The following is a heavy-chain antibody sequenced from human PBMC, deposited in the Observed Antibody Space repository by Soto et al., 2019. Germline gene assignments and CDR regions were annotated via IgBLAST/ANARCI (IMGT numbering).Heavy chain of an antibody. Sequence: EVQLVESGGGLVQPGGSLKLSCATSGLTLSGSNMNWVRQASGKGLEWVGRIKSKADSYATAYAASVKGRFIVSRDDSQNTAYLQMNSLKTEDTAVYYCTRWGGDPPTLDYWGKGTLVTVSS. CDR2: IKSKADSYAT. J-gene: IGHJ4*02. D-gene: IGHD4-17*01. V-gene: IGHV3-73*02. CDR1: GLTLSGSN. CDR3: TRWGGDPPTLDY.